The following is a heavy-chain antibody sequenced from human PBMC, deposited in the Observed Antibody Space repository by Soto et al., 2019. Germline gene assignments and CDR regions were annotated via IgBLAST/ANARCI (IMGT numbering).Heavy chain of an antibody. J-gene: IGHJ4*02. CDR3: ASGGLVVVPAALDY. CDR1: GGAISSSSYY. Sequence: SETLSLTCNVSGGAISSSSYYWGWIRPPTGKGLEWIGSIYYSGSTYYNPSLKSRVTISVDTSKNQFSLKLSSVTAADTAVYYCASGGLVVVPAALDYWGQGTLVTVS. CDR2: IYYSGST. D-gene: IGHD2-2*01. V-gene: IGHV4-39*01.